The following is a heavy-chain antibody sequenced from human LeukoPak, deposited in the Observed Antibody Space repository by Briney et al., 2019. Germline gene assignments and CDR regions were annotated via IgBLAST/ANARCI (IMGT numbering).Heavy chain of an antibody. CDR2: ISDAKHYT. Sequence: GGSLRLSCAASGFTFIKSGMAWVRQAPGKGLEWVSSISDAKHYTFYVDSVRGRFTISRDDAKGTLYLQMNSLRAEDTAVYYCAKEKRGSDWGSYFDLWGQGSLVTVSS. CDR1: GFTFIKSG. J-gene: IGHJ4*02. V-gene: IGHV3-23*01. D-gene: IGHD6-19*01. CDR3: AKEKRGSDWGSYFDL.